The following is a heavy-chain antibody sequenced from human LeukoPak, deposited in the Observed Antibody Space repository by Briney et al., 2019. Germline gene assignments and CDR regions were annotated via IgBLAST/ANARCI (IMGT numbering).Heavy chain of an antibody. J-gene: IGHJ4*02. CDR3: ARAGWYTLDN. CDR2: IYYTGST. CDR1: SGSISSSTYY. V-gene: IGHV4-39*07. D-gene: IGHD2-15*01. Sequence: PSETLSLTCTVSSGSISSSTYYWGWIRQPPGKGLEWIGTIYYTGSTYYNPSLKSRVTISVDNSKNQFSLKMSSMTAADTAVYYCARAGWYTLDNWGQGTLVTVSS.